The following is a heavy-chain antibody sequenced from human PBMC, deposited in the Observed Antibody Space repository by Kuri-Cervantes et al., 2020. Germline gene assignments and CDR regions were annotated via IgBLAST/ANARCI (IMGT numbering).Heavy chain of an antibody. CDR3: ARTGVWFYYYYYMDV. V-gene: IGHV4-59*01. CDR1: GGSFSDYC. Sequence: GSLRLSCAVYGGSFSDYCWRWIRQPPGKGLEWIGYISYSGSTNYNPSLKSRVTISVHTSKSHFSLRLASVTAADTAVYYCARTGVWFYYYYYMDVWGKGTTVTVSS. J-gene: IGHJ6*03. D-gene: IGHD3-10*01. CDR2: ISYSGST.